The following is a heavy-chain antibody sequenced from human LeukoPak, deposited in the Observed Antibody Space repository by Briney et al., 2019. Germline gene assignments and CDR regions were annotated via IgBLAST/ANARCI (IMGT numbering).Heavy chain of an antibody. Sequence: PGRSLRLSCAASGFTFSSYAMSWVRQDPGKGLEWVSRISGSGDSTFYADSVKGRFTISRDNSKNTLYLQMSSLRAEDTAVYYCAKVPHTDYYDTSGYYYGSYYFHYWGQGTLVTVSS. V-gene: IGHV3-23*01. D-gene: IGHD3-22*01. CDR2: ISGSGDST. J-gene: IGHJ4*02. CDR3: AKVPHTDYYDTSGYYYGSYYFHY. CDR1: GFTFSSYA.